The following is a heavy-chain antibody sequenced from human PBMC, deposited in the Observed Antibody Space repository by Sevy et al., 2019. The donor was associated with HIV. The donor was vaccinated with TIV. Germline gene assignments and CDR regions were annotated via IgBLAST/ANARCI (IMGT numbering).Heavy chain of an antibody. CDR1: GFTFSSYW. V-gene: IGHV3-7*03. CDR2: TKQDGSEK. D-gene: IGHD1-26*01. CDR3: ARGSQVGATTFGMDV. Sequence: GGSLRLSCAASGFTFSSYWMSWVRQAPVKGLEWVANTKQDGSEKYYVDSVKGRFTISRDNAKNSLYLQMNSLRAEDTAVYYCARGSQVGATTFGMDVWGQGTTVTVSS. J-gene: IGHJ6*02.